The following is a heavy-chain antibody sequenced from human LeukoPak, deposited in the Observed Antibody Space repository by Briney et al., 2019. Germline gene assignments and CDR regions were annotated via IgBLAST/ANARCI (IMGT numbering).Heavy chain of an antibody. CDR3: AKRIPQIAAPNSPLDY. V-gene: IGHV3-30*04. Sequence: GGSLRLSCAASGFTFSSYVMHWVRQAPGKGLEWVAVISFDGSDKYYADSVKGRFTISRDNSKNTLYLQMNSLRAEDTAVYYCAKRIPQIAAPNSPLDYWGQGTLVTVSS. CDR1: GFTFSSYV. J-gene: IGHJ4*02. D-gene: IGHD2-15*01. CDR2: ISFDGSDK.